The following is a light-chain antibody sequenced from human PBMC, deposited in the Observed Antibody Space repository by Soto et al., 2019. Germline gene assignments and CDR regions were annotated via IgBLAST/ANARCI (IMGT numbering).Light chain of an antibody. CDR2: EVS. J-gene: IGLJ3*02. CDR1: SSDIGGYNF. V-gene: IGLV2-8*01. CDR3: SSHAGNNNLGV. Sequence: QSALTQPPSASGSPGQSVTISCTGTSSDIGGYNFVSWYQQHPGKAPKLMIYEVSKRPSGVPDRFSGSKSGNTSSLTVSGLQGEAEAAYYCSSHAGNNNLGVFGGGTKFTVL.